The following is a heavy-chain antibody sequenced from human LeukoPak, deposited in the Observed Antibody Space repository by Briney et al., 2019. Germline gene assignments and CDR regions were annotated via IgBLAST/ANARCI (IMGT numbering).Heavy chain of an antibody. V-gene: IGHV3-21*01. Sequence: GGSLRLSCAASGFTFSSYSMNWVRQAPGKGLEWVSSISSSSSYIYYVDSVKGRFTISRDYAKNSLYLQMNSLRAEDTAVYYCVRGKKPGWDMSYFDYWGQGILVTVSS. J-gene: IGHJ4*02. CDR1: GFTFSSYS. D-gene: IGHD1-14*01. CDR2: ISSSSSYI. CDR3: VRGKKPGWDMSYFDY.